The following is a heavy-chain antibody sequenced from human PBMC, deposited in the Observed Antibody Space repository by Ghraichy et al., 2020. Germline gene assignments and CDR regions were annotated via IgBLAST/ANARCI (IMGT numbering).Heavy chain of an antibody. CDR2: IYYSGST. CDR3: ARESGYSYGIDY. CDR1: GGSISSYY. J-gene: IGHJ4*02. Sequence: SETLSLTCTVSGGSISSYYWSLIRQPPGKGLEWIWYIYYSGSTNYNPSLKSRVTISVDTSKNQFSLKLSSVTAADTAVYYCARESGYSYGIDYWGQGTLVTVSS. V-gene: IGHV4-59*01. D-gene: IGHD5-18*01.